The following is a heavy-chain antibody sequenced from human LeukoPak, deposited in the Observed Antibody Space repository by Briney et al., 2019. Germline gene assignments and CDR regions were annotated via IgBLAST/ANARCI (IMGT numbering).Heavy chain of an antibody. D-gene: IGHD5-24*01. Sequence: GASVKVSCKVSGYTLTELSMHWERQAPGKGLEWMGGFDPEDGETIYAQKFQGRVTMTEDTSTDTAYMELSSLRSEDTAMYYCAEDDAYLQYADWGQGTLVTVSS. CDR3: AEDDAYLQYAD. CDR2: FDPEDGET. J-gene: IGHJ4*02. CDR1: GYTLTELS. V-gene: IGHV1-24*01.